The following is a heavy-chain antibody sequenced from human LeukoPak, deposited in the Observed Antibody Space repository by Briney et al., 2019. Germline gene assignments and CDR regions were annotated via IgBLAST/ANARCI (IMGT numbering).Heavy chain of an antibody. CDR2: ISGDGGST. Sequence: GGSLRLSCAASGFTFDDYAMHWVRQAPGKGLEWVSLISGDGGSTYYADSVKGRFTISRDNSKNSLYLQMNSLRTEDTALYYCAKDISSMDSSSWYSVDYWGQGTLVTVSS. CDR1: GFTFDDYA. J-gene: IGHJ4*02. CDR3: AKDISSMDSSSWYSVDY. D-gene: IGHD6-13*01. V-gene: IGHV3-43*02.